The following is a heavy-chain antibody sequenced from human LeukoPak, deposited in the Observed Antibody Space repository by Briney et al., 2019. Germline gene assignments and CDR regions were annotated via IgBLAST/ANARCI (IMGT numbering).Heavy chain of an antibody. CDR2: IKSKTDGGTT. D-gene: IGHD1-26*01. Sequence: PGGSLRLSCAASGFTFSNAWMSWVRQAPGKGLERVGRIKSKTDGGTTDYAAPVKGRFTISRDDSKNTLYLQMNSLKTEDTAVYYCTTDQRSYKPLDYWGQGTLVTVSS. J-gene: IGHJ4*02. CDR3: TTDQRSYKPLDY. CDR1: GFTFSNAW. V-gene: IGHV3-15*01.